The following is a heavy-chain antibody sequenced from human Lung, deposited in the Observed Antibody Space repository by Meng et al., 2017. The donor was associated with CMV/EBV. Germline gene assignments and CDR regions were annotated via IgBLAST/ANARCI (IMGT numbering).Heavy chain of an antibody. CDR1: GYTFTSYY. CDR3: ARLGYYDSSPLGDYFDY. D-gene: IGHD3-22*01. J-gene: IGHJ4*02. Sequence: ASVXVSCKASGYTFTSYYMHWVRQAPGQGLEWMGIINPSGGSTSYAQKFQGRVTMTRDTSTSTVYMELSSLRSEDTAVYYCARLGYYDSSPLGDYFDYWGQGTLVTVS. CDR2: INPSGGST. V-gene: IGHV1-46*01.